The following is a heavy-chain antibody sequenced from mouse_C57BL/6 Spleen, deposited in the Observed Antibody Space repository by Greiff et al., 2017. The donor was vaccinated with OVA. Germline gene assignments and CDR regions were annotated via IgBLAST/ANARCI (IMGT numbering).Heavy chain of an antibody. CDR3: ASYDGGAMDY. CDR2: INPNNGGT. V-gene: IGHV1-26*01. CDR1: GYTFTDYY. D-gene: IGHD2-3*01. J-gene: IGHJ4*01. Sequence: VQLQQSGPELVKPGASVKISCKASGYTFTDYYMNWVKQSHGKSLEWIGDINPNNGGTSYNQKFKGKATLTVDKSSSTAYMELRSLTSEDSAVYYCASYDGGAMDYWGQGTSVTVSS.